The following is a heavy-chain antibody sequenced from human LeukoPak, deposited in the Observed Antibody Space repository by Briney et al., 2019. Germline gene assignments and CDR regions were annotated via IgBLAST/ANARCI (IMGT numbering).Heavy chain of an antibody. CDR2: INHSGST. Sequence: SETLSLTCAVYGGSFSGYYWSWIRQPPGKGLEGIGEINHSGSTNYNPSLKSRVTISVDTSKNQFSLKLSSVTAADTAVYYCARGSITGTTRLDYWGQGTLVTVSS. D-gene: IGHD1-7*01. V-gene: IGHV4-34*01. J-gene: IGHJ4*02. CDR1: GGSFSGYY. CDR3: ARGSITGTTRLDY.